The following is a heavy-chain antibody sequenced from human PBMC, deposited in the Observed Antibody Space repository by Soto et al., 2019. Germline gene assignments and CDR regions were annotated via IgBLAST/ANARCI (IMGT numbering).Heavy chain of an antibody. D-gene: IGHD3-22*01. J-gene: IGHJ6*03. Sequence: QVTLKESGPVLVNPTEPLTLTCTVSGFSLRNARMGVRWIRQPPGKALEWLAHILSSDEKSYNTSLKGRVTLSKDTSKSQVVLTMTYVDPVDTATYFCARMLAVNYYYYYVDVWGEGTTVTVSS. CDR2: ILSSDEK. CDR3: ARMLAVNYYYYYVDV. V-gene: IGHV2-26*01. CDR1: GFSLRNARMG.